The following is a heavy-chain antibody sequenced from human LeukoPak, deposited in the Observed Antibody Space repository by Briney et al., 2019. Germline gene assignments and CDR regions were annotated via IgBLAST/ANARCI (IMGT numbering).Heavy chain of an antibody. CDR1: GYTFTGYY. Sequence: ASVKVSCKASGYTFTGYYMHWVRQAPGQGLEWMGGIIPIFGTANYAQKFQGRVTITADESTSTAYMELSSLRSEDTAVYYCATYYYDSSGYYYDYWGQGTLVTVSS. CDR2: IIPIFGTA. J-gene: IGHJ4*02. D-gene: IGHD3-22*01. V-gene: IGHV1-69*13. CDR3: ATYYYDSSGYYYDY.